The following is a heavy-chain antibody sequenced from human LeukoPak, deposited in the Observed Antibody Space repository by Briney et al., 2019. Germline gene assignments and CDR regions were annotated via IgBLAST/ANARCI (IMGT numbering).Heavy chain of an antibody. CDR1: GFTFSNFG. J-gene: IGHJ2*01. CDR3: AKDRTVGASYWYFDL. Sequence: PGGSLRLSCTATGFTFSNFGMAWVRQAPGQGLEWVSTISGSGGNMYQADSVKGRFTISRDNSRSTLYLQMNSLRAEDTAVYYCAKDRTVGASYWYFDLWGRGTLVTVSS. D-gene: IGHD1-26*01. V-gene: IGHV3-23*01. CDR2: ISGSGGNM.